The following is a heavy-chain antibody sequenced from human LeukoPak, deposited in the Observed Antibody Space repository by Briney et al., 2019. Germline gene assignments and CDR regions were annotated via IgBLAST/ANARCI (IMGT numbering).Heavy chain of an antibody. J-gene: IGHJ4*02. CDR3: ARDRTSSSSGGGFDY. CDR1: GCSVSSGSYY. Sequence: PSETLSLTCTVSGCSVSSGSYYWSWIRQPPGKGLEWFVYIYYSGSTNYNPSLKSRVTISVDTSKNQFSLKLSSVTAADTAVYYCARDRTSSSSGGGFDYWGQGTLVTVSS. D-gene: IGHD6-6*01. CDR2: IYYSGST. V-gene: IGHV4-61*01.